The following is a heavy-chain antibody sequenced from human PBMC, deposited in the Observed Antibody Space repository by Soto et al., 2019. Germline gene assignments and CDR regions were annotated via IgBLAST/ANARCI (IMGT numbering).Heavy chain of an antibody. V-gene: IGHV3-13*01. D-gene: IGHD3-3*01. CDR2: IGADGDT. CDR1: GFSFSSYD. J-gene: IGHJ4*02. CDR3: ARGWVEGLSRQPPTDY. Sequence: EVQLVESGGGLVQTGGSLRLSCEGSGFSFSSYDMHWVRQAAGKRLEWVAAIGADGDTYYSDSVKGRLTISRDNAKNTLYLQMNSLRAEDTAVYYCARGWVEGLSRQPPTDYWGQGTLVTVSS.